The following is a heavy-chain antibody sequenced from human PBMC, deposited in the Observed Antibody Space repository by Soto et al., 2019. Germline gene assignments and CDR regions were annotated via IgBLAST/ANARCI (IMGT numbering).Heavy chain of an antibody. Sequence: VKVSCKASGYTFTSYYINWVRQATGQGLEWMGWMNPNSGNTGYAQKFQGRVTMTRNTSISTAYMELSSLRSEDTAVYYCARERSAAGTGWFDPWGQGTLVTVSS. CDR2: MNPNSGNT. V-gene: IGHV1-8*01. CDR3: ARERSAAGTGWFDP. D-gene: IGHD6-13*01. CDR1: GYTFTSYY. J-gene: IGHJ5*02.